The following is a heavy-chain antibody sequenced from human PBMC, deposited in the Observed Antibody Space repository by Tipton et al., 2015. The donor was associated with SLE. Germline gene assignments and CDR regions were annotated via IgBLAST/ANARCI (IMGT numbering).Heavy chain of an antibody. J-gene: IGHJ5*02. V-gene: IGHV4-39*07. Sequence: TLSLTCTVSGGSINSDTYYWGWIRQAPGKGLEWIGSIYSSGSAYYNPSLSSRVTISLVMSKNQFSLNLRSVTAADTALYYCAKEKPGSGLDPWGQGTLVTVSS. CDR2: IYSSGSA. CDR3: AKEKPGSGLDP. D-gene: IGHD3-3*01. CDR1: GGSINSDTYY.